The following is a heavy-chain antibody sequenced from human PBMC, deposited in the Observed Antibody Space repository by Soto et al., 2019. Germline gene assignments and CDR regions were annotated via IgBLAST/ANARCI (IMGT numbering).Heavy chain of an antibody. CDR2: IDPSDSYT. V-gene: IGHV5-10-1*01. CDR3: ARGFRRGVADFVYGMDV. J-gene: IGHJ6*02. Sequence: GESLKISCKVSGYSFTSYWISWVRQMPGKGLEWMGRIDPSDSYTNYSPSFQGHVTISADKSISTAYLQWSSLKASDTAMYYCARGFRRGVADFVYGMDVWGQGTTVTVSS. D-gene: IGHD6-19*01. CDR1: GYSFTSYW.